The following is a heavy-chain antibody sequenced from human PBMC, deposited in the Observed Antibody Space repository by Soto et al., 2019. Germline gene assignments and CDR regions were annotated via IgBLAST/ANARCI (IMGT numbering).Heavy chain of an antibody. CDR1: GGSINSRSYY. D-gene: IGHD2-21*02. V-gene: IGHV4-39*01. Sequence: SETLSLTCTVSGGSINSRSYYWGWIRQSPGKGLEWIGSIYYSGSTYYNPSLKSRVAMSVDTSKNQFSLKLRSVSAADTAVYYCARQRTSVVTQAYFDDWGQGSLVTV. J-gene: IGHJ4*02. CDR3: ARQRTSVVTQAYFDD. CDR2: IYYSGST.